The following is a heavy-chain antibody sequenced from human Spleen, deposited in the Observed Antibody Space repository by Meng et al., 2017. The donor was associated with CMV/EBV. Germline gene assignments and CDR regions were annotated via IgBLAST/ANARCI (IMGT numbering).Heavy chain of an antibody. V-gene: IGHV4-39*06. J-gene: IGHJ4*02. D-gene: IGHD5-12*01. CDR3: ARDRGYSGPIE. Sequence: SETLSLTCTVSGAPINSNTYFWDWIRQPPGEGLEWIGSISYGGSTYYNSSLRGRVTIALDTSKRHLTLKLSSVTAADTAIYYCARDRGYSGPIEWGKGTLVTVSS. CDR2: ISYGGST. CDR1: GAPINSNTYF.